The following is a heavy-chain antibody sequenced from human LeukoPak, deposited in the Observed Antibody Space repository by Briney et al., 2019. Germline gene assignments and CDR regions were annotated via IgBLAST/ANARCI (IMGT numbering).Heavy chain of an antibody. V-gene: IGHV3-21*01. J-gene: IGHJ4*02. Sequence: GGSLRLSCAASGFTFSDYSLNWVRQAPGKGLEWVSSISSSSTYIYYADSVKGRFTISRDSAKNSLYLQMNSLRAEDTAVYYCARRRTGTNYFDYWGQGALVTVSS. CDR2: ISSSSTYI. D-gene: IGHD1-1*01. CDR1: GFTFSDYS. CDR3: ARRRTGTNYFDY.